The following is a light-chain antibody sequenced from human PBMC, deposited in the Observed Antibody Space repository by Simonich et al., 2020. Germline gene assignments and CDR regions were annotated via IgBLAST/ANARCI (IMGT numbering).Light chain of an antibody. V-gene: IGKV1-6*01. CDR3: LQDYNNPWT. Sequence: AIQMTQSPSSLSASVGDRVTITCRASKGIRNDLGRYQQKPGKTPKLLIYAASSLQSGVPSRFSGSGSGTDFTLTISSLQPEDFATYYCLQDYNNPWTFGQGTKVEIK. CDR1: KGIRND. J-gene: IGKJ1*01. CDR2: AAS.